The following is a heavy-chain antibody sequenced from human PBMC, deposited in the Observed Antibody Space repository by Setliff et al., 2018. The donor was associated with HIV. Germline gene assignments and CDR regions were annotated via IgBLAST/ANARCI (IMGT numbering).Heavy chain of an antibody. Sequence: SETLSLTSSVSGGSFSGYYWSWIRQTPGKGLEWIGYIYIYNSGSTNYHPSLTSRVTISADTSRNQFSLKLTSVTAADTAIYYCARGVNFDYWGQGALGTVSS. CDR1: GGSFSGYY. CDR3: ARGVNFDY. CDR2: IYIYNSGST. D-gene: IGHD3-3*01. J-gene: IGHJ4*02. V-gene: IGHV4-59*01.